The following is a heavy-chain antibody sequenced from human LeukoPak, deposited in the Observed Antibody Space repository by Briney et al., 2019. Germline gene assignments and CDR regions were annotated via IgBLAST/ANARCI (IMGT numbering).Heavy chain of an antibody. J-gene: IGHJ6*03. D-gene: IGHD3-9*01. CDR3: ARGRYFDWLLYFYMDV. Sequence: GSLRLSCAASGFTFSNYAMSWVRQAPGKGLEWIGEINHRGSTNYNPSLKSRVTISVDTSKNQFSLKLSSVTAADTAVYYCARGRYFDWLLYFYMDVWGKGTTVTVSS. CDR2: INHRGST. CDR1: GFTFSNYA. V-gene: IGHV4-34*01.